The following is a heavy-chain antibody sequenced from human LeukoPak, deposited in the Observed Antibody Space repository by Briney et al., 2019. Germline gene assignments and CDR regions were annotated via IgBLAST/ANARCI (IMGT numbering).Heavy chain of an antibody. J-gene: IGHJ4*02. CDR2: IYSGGST. V-gene: IGHV3-66*01. D-gene: IGHD3-10*01. CDR1: GFTVSSNY. CDR3: AKDASSGSYWYYLDY. Sequence: PGGSLRLSCAASGFTVSSNYMSWVRQAPGKGLEWVSVIYSGGSTYYADSVKGRFTISRDNSKNTLYLQMNSLRGEDTAVYYCAKDASSGSYWYYLDYWGQGTLVSVSS.